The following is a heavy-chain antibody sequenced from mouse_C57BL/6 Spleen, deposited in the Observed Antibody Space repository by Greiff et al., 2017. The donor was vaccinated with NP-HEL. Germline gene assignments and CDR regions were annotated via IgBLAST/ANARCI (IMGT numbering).Heavy chain of an antibody. J-gene: IGHJ2*01. CDR2: INPYNGGT. Sequence: EVMLVESGPVLVKPGASVKMSCKASGYTFTDYYMNWVKQSHGKSLEWIGVINPYNGGTSYNQKFKGKATLTVDKSSSTAYMELNSLTSEDSAVYYCARESWDNFDYWGQGTTLTVSS. D-gene: IGHD4-1*01. CDR3: ARESWDNFDY. CDR1: GYTFTDYY. V-gene: IGHV1-19*01.